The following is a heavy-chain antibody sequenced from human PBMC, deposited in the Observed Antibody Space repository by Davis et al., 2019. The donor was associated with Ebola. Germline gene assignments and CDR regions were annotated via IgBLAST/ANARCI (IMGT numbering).Heavy chain of an antibody. CDR3: ARGGSGWLVYSPFDP. CDR2: IKQDGSEK. V-gene: IGHV3-7*03. CDR1: GFTFNNYW. Sequence: GESLKISCAASGFTFNNYWMSWVRQAPGKGLEWVANIKQDGSEKYYVDSVKGRFTISRDNAKNSLYLQMNSLRAEDTAVYYCARGGSGWLVYSPFDPWGQGTLVTVSS. J-gene: IGHJ5*02. D-gene: IGHD6-19*01.